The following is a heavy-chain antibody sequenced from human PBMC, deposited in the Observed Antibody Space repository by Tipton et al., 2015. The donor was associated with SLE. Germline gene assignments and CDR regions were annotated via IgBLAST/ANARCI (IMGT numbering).Heavy chain of an antibody. CDR2: INHSGST. Sequence: TLSLTCTVSGYSISSGYYWGWIRQPPGKGLEWIGEINHSGSTNYNPSLKSRVTISVDTSKNQFSLKLSSVTAADTAVYYCARLVGRYYYYYGMDVWGQGTTVTVSS. CDR1: GYSISSGYY. CDR3: ARLVGRYYYYYGMDV. J-gene: IGHJ6*02. V-gene: IGHV4-38-2*02. D-gene: IGHD2-15*01.